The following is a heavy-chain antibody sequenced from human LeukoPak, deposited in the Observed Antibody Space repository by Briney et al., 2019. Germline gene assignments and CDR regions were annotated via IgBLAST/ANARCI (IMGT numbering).Heavy chain of an antibody. D-gene: IGHD2-2*01. V-gene: IGHV4-34*01. CDR3: ARGVPAARFDY. Sequence: SETLSLTCAVYGGSFSGYYWSWIRQPPGKGLEWIGEINHSGSTNYNPSLKSRVTISVDTSKNQFSLKLSSVTAADTAVYYCARGVPAARFDYWGQGTLVTVYS. J-gene: IGHJ4*02. CDR2: INHSGST. CDR1: GGSFSGYY.